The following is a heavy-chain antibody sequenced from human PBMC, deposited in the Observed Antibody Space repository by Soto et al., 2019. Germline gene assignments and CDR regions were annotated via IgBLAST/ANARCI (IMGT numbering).Heavy chain of an antibody. Sequence: GGSLRLSCAASGFTFSSYSMNWVRQAPGKGLEWVSYISSSSSTIYYADSVKGRFTISRDNAKNSLYLQMNSLRDEDTAVYYCEGGNYYDSSGSLYWGQGTLVTVSS. V-gene: IGHV3-48*02. D-gene: IGHD3-22*01. CDR3: EGGNYYDSSGSLY. J-gene: IGHJ4*02. CDR2: ISSSSSTI. CDR1: GFTFSSYS.